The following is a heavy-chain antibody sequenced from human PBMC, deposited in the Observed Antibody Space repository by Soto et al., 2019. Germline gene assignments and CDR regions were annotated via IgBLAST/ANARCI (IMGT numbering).Heavy chain of an antibody. J-gene: IGHJ4*02. Sequence: QVQLEESGAGVVQPGRSLRLSGEASGFTFNTYSMHWVREPPGKGLEWLAAIWYDGTQKYYADSVKGRFIISRDNSKKTLYLEMNSLRAEDTAVYYCARAGGTTVTGLWHFDSWGQGTLVTVSS. CDR2: IWYDGTQK. V-gene: IGHV3-33*01. CDR1: GFTFNTYS. CDR3: ARAGGTTVTGLWHFDS. D-gene: IGHD4-17*01.